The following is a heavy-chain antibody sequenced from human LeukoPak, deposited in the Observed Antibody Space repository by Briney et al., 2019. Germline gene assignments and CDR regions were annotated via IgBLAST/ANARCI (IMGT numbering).Heavy chain of an antibody. D-gene: IGHD3-10*01. CDR2: IYYSGST. CDR1: GGSISSYY. Sequence: SETLSLTCTVSGGSISSYYWSWIRQPPGKGLEWIGYIYYSGSTNYNPSLKSRVTISVGTSKNQFSLKLSSVTAADTAVYYCASIMYYYGSGIWGQGTLVTVSS. V-gene: IGHV4-59*12. J-gene: IGHJ4*02. CDR3: ASIMYYYGSGI.